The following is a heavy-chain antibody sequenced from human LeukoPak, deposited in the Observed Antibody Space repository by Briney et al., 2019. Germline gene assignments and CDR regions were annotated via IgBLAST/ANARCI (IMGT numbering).Heavy chain of an antibody. J-gene: IGHJ4*02. Sequence: GGSLRLSCATSGFIFSNYAVNWVRQAPGKGLEWVSYISSSGSTIYYADSVKGRFTISRDNAKNSLYLQMNSLRAEDTAVYYCARDYRYSGPDYWGQGTLVTVSS. CDR1: GFIFSNYA. CDR3: ARDYRYSGPDY. D-gene: IGHD5-12*01. V-gene: IGHV3-48*04. CDR2: ISSSGSTI.